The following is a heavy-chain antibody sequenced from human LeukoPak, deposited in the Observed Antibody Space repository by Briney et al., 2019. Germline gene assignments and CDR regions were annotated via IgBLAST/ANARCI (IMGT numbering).Heavy chain of an antibody. CDR3: ATYRQVLLPFES. CDR2: ISGSGGST. Sequence: GGSLRLSCAASGFTFSSYGMSWVRQAPGKGLEWVSAISGSGGSTYYADSVKGRFTISRDNSKNTLSLQMNSLRAEDTAIYYCATYRQVLLPFESWGQGTLVTVSS. J-gene: IGHJ4*02. D-gene: IGHD2-8*02. CDR1: GFTFSSYG. V-gene: IGHV3-23*01.